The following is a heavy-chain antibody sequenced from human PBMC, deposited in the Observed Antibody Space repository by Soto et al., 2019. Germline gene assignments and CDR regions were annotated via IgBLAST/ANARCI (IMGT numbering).Heavy chain of an antibody. D-gene: IGHD6-6*01. Sequence: QVQLQESGPGLVKPSQTLSLTCSVSGGSISSGDYYWSWIRQPPGKGLEGIAYIYYSGIIYYNPSLKRRVTVSTDTSKNQFFLTLDSVTAADTAVYYCAREVGEVDYSSSSDAFDIWGQGTMVTVSS. V-gene: IGHV4-30-4*01. CDR3: AREVGEVDYSSSSDAFDI. CDR2: IYYSGII. CDR1: GGSISSGDYY. J-gene: IGHJ3*02.